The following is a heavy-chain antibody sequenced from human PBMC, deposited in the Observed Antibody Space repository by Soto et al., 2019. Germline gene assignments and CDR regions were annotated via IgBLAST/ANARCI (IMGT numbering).Heavy chain of an antibody. CDR2: ISAYNGNT. Sequence: ASVKVSCKASGYTFTSYGISWVRQAPGQGLEWMGWISAYNGNTNYAQKLQGRVTMTTDTSTSTAYMELRSLRSDDTAVYYCARAWLGYCSSTSCYERDYWGQGTLVTVSS. J-gene: IGHJ4*02. CDR1: GYTFTSYG. CDR3: ARAWLGYCSSTSCYERDY. D-gene: IGHD2-2*01. V-gene: IGHV1-18*01.